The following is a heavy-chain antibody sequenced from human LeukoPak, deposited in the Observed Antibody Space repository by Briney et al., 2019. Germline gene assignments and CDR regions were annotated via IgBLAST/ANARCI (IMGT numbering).Heavy chain of an antibody. CDR3: ARYYGSWSADY. CDR1: GFTFSSYG. CDR2: IRYDGSNK. D-gene: IGHD6-13*01. V-gene: IGHV3-30*02. J-gene: IGHJ4*02. Sequence: GGSLRLSCAASGFTFSSYGMHWVRQAPGKGLEWVAFIRYDGSNKYYADSVRGRFTSSRDNAKNSVYLQMNSLRAEDTAVYYCARYYGSWSADYWGQGALVTVSS.